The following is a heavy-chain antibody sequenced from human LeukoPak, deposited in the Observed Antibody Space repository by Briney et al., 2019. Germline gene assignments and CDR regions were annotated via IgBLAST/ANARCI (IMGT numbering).Heavy chain of an antibody. J-gene: IGHJ3*02. CDR2: IYYSGST. CDR3: ARNNDYGDYLGAFDI. Sequence: SETLSLTCTVSGGSISSYYWSWIRQPPGKGLEWIGYIYYSGSTNYNPSLKSRVTISVDTFKNQFSLKLSSVTAADTAVYYCARNNDYGDYLGAFDIWGQGTMVTVSS. D-gene: IGHD4-17*01. CDR1: GGSISSYY. V-gene: IGHV4-59*01.